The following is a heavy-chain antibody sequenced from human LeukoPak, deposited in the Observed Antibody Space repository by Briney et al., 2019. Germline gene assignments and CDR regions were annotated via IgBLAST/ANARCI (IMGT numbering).Heavy chain of an antibody. J-gene: IGHJ4*02. D-gene: IGHD3-22*01. Sequence: SQTLSLTCAISGDSVSSNSAAWNWIRQSPSRGLEWLGRTYYRSKWYNDYAVSVKGRITINPDTSANQFSLQLNSVTPEDTAVYYCARFLDNSGYPPGSFDYWGQGTLVTVSS. V-gene: IGHV6-1*01. CDR3: ARFLDNSGYPPGSFDY. CDR1: GDSVSSNSAA. CDR2: TYYRSKWYN.